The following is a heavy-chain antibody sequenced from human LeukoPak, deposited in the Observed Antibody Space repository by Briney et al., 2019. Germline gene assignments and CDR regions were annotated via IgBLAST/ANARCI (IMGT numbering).Heavy chain of an antibody. CDR3: ARDSEVGSNNWFDP. J-gene: IGHJ5*02. Sequence: PSETLSLTCTVSGGSINNYYWSWIQQPPGKGLEWIGYIYYSGSTNYNPSLKRRVTISVDTSKNQFSLKLNSVTAADTAVYYCARDSEVGSNNWFDPWGQGTLVTVSS. D-gene: IGHD6-13*01. CDR1: GGSINNYY. CDR2: IYYSGST. V-gene: IGHV4-59*01.